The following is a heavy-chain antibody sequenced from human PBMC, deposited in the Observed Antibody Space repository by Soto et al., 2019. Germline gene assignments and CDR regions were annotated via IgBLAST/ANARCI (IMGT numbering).Heavy chain of an antibody. CDR1: GGSISSSSYY. Sequence: SETLCLTCRFSGGSISSSSYYWGWIRQPTGKGLEWIGSIYYSGSTYYNPSLKSRVTISVDTSKNQFSLKLSSVTAADTAVYYCAGTSYDFWSGYREERYFDYWGQGTLVTISS. D-gene: IGHD3-3*01. CDR3: AGTSYDFWSGYREERYFDY. V-gene: IGHV4-39*01. CDR2: IYYSGST. J-gene: IGHJ4*02.